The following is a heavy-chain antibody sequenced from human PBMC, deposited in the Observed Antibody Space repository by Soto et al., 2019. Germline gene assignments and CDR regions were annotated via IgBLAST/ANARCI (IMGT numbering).Heavy chain of an antibody. CDR3: ARGWFGPDV. CDR2: IDKVGTDS. D-gene: IGHD3-10*01. Sequence: EVQLVESGGGLVQPGGSLRLSCAASEFTFSGRSVHWVRQAPGKGLVWVSGIDKVGTDSTYADSVKGRFTSSRDNAKHTVYLQMNSRRVEDAAVYYCARGWFGPDVWGKGTTVTVSS. CDR1: EFTFSGRS. J-gene: IGHJ6*03. V-gene: IGHV3-74*03.